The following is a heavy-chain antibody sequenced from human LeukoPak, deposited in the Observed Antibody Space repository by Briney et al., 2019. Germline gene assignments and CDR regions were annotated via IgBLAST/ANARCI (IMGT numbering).Heavy chain of an antibody. D-gene: IGHD3-9*01. CDR1: GGSISNINYF. CDR3: ARDSYYDLLTGYYPYYYYGMDV. V-gene: IGHV4-30-4*01. Sequence: SETLSLTCTVSGGSISNINYFWTWVRQPPGKGLEWIGYIYYSGSAYYNPSLAGRVAISLDTSKNQFSLKLHSVTAADTAVYYCARDSYYDLLTGYYPYYYYGMDVWGQGTTVTVSS. CDR2: IYYSGSA. J-gene: IGHJ6*02.